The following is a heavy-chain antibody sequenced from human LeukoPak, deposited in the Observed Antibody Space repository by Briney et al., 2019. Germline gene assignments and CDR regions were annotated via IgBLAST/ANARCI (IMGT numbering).Heavy chain of an antibody. CDR3: AKDEVIVVVPAAMWY. CDR2: ISGSGGST. Sequence: PGGSLRLSCAASGFTFSSYAMSWVRQTPGKGLEWASAISGSGGSTYYADSVKGRFTISRDNSKNTLYLQMNSLRAEDTAVYYCAKDEVIVVVPAAMWYWGQGTLATVSS. V-gene: IGHV3-23*01. D-gene: IGHD2-2*01. CDR1: GFTFSSYA. J-gene: IGHJ4*02.